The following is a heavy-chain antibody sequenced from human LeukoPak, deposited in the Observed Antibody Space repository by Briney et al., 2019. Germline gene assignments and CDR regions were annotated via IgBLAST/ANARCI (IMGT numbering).Heavy chain of an antibody. Sequence: GGSLRLSCSASGFIFSDYAMRWVRQAPGKGLEYISAISSDGDRTYFTDSVKGRFTISRDNSKNMLYLQMSSLRAEDTAVYYCATGHLSQLYYYYGMDVWGQGTTVTVSS. CDR3: ATGHLSQLYYYYGMDV. V-gene: IGHV3-64D*06. CDR1: GFIFSDYA. D-gene: IGHD1-1*01. CDR2: ISSDGDRT. J-gene: IGHJ6*02.